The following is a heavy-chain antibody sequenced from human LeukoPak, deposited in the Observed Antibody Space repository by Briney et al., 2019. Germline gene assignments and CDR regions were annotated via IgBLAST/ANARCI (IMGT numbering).Heavy chain of an antibody. J-gene: IGHJ4*02. Sequence: PSETLSLTCSVSGGSVSSGSYFWTWIRQPPGKRLEWIGYIYYSGSTNYNPSLKSRVTISVDTSKNQFSLKLSSVTAADTAVYYCARSPSGYRFDYWGQGTLVTVSS. CDR3: ARSPSGYRFDY. CDR1: GGSVSSGSYF. V-gene: IGHV4-61*01. CDR2: IYYSGST. D-gene: IGHD3-22*01.